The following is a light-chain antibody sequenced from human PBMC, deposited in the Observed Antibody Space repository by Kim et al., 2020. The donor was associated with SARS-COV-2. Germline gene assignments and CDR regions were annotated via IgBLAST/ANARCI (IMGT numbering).Light chain of an antibody. Sequence: GKKVTISCTSSSGSSASNYVQWYQQRPGSSPTSVIYENNQRPSGVPDRLSGSIDSSSNSASLTISGVKTEDEADYYCQSYDSSSVVFGGGTQLTVL. CDR2: ENN. J-gene: IGLJ2*01. CDR3: QSYDSSSVV. CDR1: SGSSASNY. V-gene: IGLV6-57*01.